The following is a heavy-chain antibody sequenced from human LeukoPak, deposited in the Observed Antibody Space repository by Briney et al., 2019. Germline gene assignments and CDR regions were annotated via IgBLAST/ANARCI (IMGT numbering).Heavy chain of an antibody. CDR2: INPNSGGT. J-gene: IGHJ3*02. D-gene: IGHD3-22*01. CDR1: GYTFTGYY. Sequence: ASVKVSCKASGYTFTGYYMHWVRQAPGQGLEWMGWINPNSGGTNYAQKFQGRATMTRDTSISTAYMELSRLRSDDTAVYYCARVWDSMNAFDIWGQGTMVTVSS. V-gene: IGHV1-2*02. CDR3: ARVWDSMNAFDI.